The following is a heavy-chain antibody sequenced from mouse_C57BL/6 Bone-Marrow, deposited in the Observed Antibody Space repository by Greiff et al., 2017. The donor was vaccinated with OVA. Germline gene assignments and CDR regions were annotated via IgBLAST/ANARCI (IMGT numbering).Heavy chain of an antibody. CDR1: GYSFTSYY. J-gene: IGHJ4*01. D-gene: IGHD2-12*01. V-gene: IGHV1-66*01. Sequence: VQLKESGPELVKPGASVKISCKASGYSFTSYYIHWVKQRPGQGLEWIGWIYPGSGNTKYNEKFKGKATLTADTSSSTAYMQLSSLTSEDSAVYYCARIGYSYYYAMDYWGQGTSVTVSS. CDR2: IYPGSGNT. CDR3: ARIGYSYYYAMDY.